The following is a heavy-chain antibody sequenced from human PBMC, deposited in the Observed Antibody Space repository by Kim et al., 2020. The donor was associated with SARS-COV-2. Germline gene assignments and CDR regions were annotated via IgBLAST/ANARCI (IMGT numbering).Heavy chain of an antibody. J-gene: IGHJ6*02. CDR3: TRAPKSYYGSGKSPRGYYGMDV. Sequence: GGSLRLSCTASGFTFGDYAMSWFRQAPGKGLEWVGFIRSKAYGGTTEYAASVKGRFTISRDDSKSIAYLQMNSLKTEDTAVYYCTRAPKSYYGSGKSPRGYYGMDVWGQGTTVTVSS. CDR2: IRSKAYGGTT. V-gene: IGHV3-49*03. CDR1: GFTFGDYA. D-gene: IGHD3-10*01.